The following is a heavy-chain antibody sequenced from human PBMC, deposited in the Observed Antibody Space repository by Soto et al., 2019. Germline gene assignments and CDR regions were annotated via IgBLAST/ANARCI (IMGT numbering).Heavy chain of an antibody. V-gene: IGHV1-18*01. CDR2: ISPNSGYT. D-gene: IGHD1-1*01. CDR3: ARGTGSDY. J-gene: IGHJ4*02. CDR1: GYTFTSYG. Sequence: ASVKVSCKASGYTFTSYGITWVRQAPGQGLEWMAWISPNSGYTNFAQQFQDRVTLTTDTSTNIAYMELRSLRADDTALYYCARGTGSDYWGQGTQVTVS.